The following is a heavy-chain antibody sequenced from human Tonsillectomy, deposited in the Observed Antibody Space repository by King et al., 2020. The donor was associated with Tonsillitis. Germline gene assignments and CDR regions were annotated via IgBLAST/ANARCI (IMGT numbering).Heavy chain of an antibody. Sequence: VQLVESGGGVVQPGGSLRLSCAASGFTFDDYAMHWVRQAPGRGLEWVSLISGNGGSAYYADSVKGRFTISIDNSKNSLYLQMNSLRTEDTALYYCAKAPSRWLHDAFDIWGQGTMVTVSS. CDR2: ISGNGGSA. CDR3: AKAPSRWLHDAFDI. D-gene: IGHD4-23*01. J-gene: IGHJ3*02. V-gene: IGHV3-43*02. CDR1: GFTFDDYA.